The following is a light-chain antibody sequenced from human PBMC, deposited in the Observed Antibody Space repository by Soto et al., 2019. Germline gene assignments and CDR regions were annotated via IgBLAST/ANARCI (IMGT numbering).Light chain of an antibody. CDR3: SSYTSSSTLV. Sequence: QSALTQPASVSGSPGQSITVSCTGTSSDVGAYNFVSWYQQHPGKAPKLMIYEVSNRPSGVSNRFSGSKSGNTASLTIPGLQAEDEADYYCSSYTSSSTLVFGSGTKVTV. CDR2: EVS. V-gene: IGLV2-14*01. CDR1: SSDVGAYNF. J-gene: IGLJ1*01.